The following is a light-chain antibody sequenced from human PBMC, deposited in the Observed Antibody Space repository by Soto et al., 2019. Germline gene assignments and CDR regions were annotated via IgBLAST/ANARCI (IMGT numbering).Light chain of an antibody. CDR2: EVN. V-gene: IGLV2-14*01. CDR3: SSYTTSSTVV. Sequence: QSALTQPASVSGSPGQSITISCTGTSSDVGFYNHVSWYQQHPGKAPKLLIYEVNNRPSGVSHRFSGSKSGNTASLTISGLQAEDEADYYCSSYTTSSTVVFGTGTKLTVL. J-gene: IGLJ1*01. CDR1: SSDVGFYNH.